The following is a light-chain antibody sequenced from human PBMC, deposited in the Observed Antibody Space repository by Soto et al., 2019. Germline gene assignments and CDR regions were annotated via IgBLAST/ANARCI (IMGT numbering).Light chain of an antibody. J-gene: IGKJ1*01. CDR2: GAS. Sequence: EIVMTQSPATLSVSPGERATLSCRASQSVSGNLVWYQQKPGQAPRLLIYGASTRATVIPARFSGSGSGTEFTLTISSLQSEDFAVYYCQQYNDWPPTFGQGTKVEIK. CDR3: QQYNDWPPT. CDR1: QSVSGN. V-gene: IGKV3-15*01.